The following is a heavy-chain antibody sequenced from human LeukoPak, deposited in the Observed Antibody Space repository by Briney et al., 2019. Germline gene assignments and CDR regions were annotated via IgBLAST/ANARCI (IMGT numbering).Heavy chain of an antibody. J-gene: IGHJ3*02. CDR1: GGSISSSNW. CDR3: ASGAAYYYGSGSSRNAFDI. D-gene: IGHD3-10*01. V-gene: IGHV4-4*02. CDR2: IYHSGST. Sequence: PSGTLSLTCAVSGGSISSSNWWSWVRQPPGKGLEWIGEIYHSGSTNYNPSLKSRVTISVDKSKNQFSLKLSSVTAADTAVYYCASGAAYYYGSGSSRNAFDIWGQGTMVTVSS.